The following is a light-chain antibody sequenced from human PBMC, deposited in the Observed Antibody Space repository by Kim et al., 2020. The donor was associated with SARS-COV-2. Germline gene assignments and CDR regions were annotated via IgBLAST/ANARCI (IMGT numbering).Light chain of an antibody. Sequence: ALGQTVRITCQGDSLRSYFASWYQQKPRPAPVLVIYGKNNLPSGIPDRFSGSYSGNTASLTITGAQAEDEADYYCNSRDSSGFHVLFGGGTQLTVL. CDR2: GKN. J-gene: IGLJ2*01. CDR3: NSRDSSGFHVL. V-gene: IGLV3-19*01. CDR1: SLRSYF.